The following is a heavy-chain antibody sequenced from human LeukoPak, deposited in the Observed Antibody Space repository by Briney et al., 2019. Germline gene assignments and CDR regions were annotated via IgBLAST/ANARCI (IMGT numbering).Heavy chain of an antibody. CDR1: GGSFSNYY. CDR2: IKHRGNT. Sequence: SETLSLTCAVYGGSFSNYYWSWIRQPPGKGLEWLGEIKHRGNTSYNPSLKSRVTISVDTSKNQFSLKLNSVTAADTAVYYCARQLVGSTTPDYWGQGILVTVSS. CDR3: ARQLVGSTTPDY. V-gene: IGHV4-34*01. J-gene: IGHJ4*02. D-gene: IGHD1-26*01.